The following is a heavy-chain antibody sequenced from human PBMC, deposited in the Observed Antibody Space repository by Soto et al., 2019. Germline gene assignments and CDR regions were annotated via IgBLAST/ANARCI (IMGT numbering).Heavy chain of an antibody. CDR3: AKRHYDILTGHSVVDY. CDR1: GFTFSTYA. D-gene: IGHD3-9*01. Sequence: EVQLLESGGGLVQPGGSLRLSCAASGFTFSTYAMSWVRQAPGKGLEWVSSMSDSGDTTYYADSVKGPLTISTDNSKNTLYLQTHSLRATDLAVYYCAKRHYDILTGHSVVDYWGQGTLVTVSS. V-gene: IGHV3-23*01. CDR2: MSDSGDTT. J-gene: IGHJ4*02.